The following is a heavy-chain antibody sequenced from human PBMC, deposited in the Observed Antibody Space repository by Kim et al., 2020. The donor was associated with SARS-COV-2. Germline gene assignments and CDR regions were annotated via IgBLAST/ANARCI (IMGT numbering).Heavy chain of an antibody. CDR2: ST. V-gene: IGHV4-59*01. CDR3: ARVDPDAFDI. Sequence: STNYNPSLKSRVTISVDTSKNQFSLKLSSVTAADTAVYYCARVDPDAFDIWGQGTMVTVSS. J-gene: IGHJ3*02.